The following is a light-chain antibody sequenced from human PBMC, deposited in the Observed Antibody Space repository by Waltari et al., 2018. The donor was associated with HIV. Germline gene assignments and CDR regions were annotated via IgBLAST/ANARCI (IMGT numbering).Light chain of an antibody. J-gene: IGLJ1*01. CDR3: QSYDSSLSAYV. V-gene: IGLV1-40*01. Sequence: QSVLTQPPSVSGAPGQRVTISCTGSSSHSGAGYDVPWYHQLPGTAPKLLIYGNSNRPSGVPDRFCGSKSGTSASLAITGLQAEDDADYYCQSYDSSLSAYVFGTGTKVTVL. CDR2: GNS. CDR1: SSHSGAGYD.